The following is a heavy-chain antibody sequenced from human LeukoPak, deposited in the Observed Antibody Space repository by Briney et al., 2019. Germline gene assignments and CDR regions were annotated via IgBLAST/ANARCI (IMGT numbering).Heavy chain of an antibody. CDR1: GFSFSSYA. CDR2: IDAGGGDT. Sequence: GGSLRLSCAASGFSFSSYAMTWVRQAPGKGLEWVSSIDAGGGDTYHSDSVKGRFTISRDNAKNSLYLQMNSLRAEDTAVYYCARVVAAKFDAFDIWGQGTMVTVSS. J-gene: IGHJ3*02. V-gene: IGHV3-23*01. CDR3: ARVVAAKFDAFDI. D-gene: IGHD2-15*01.